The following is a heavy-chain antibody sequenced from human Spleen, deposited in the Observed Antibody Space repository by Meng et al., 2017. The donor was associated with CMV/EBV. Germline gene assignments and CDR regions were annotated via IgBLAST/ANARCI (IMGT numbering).Heavy chain of an antibody. CDR2: IYYSGGT. CDR3: ARTITSAWNAAFDI. Sequence: SETLSLTCTVSNYPINTDYYWGWIRQPPGRALEWLGNIYYSGGTFYNPSLESRVAMSVDTSKNHFSLRLSSVTAADTAVYYCARTITSAWNAAFDIWGQGTLVTVSS. J-gene: IGHJ3*02. V-gene: IGHV4-38-2*02. CDR1: NYPINTDYY. D-gene: IGHD6-19*01.